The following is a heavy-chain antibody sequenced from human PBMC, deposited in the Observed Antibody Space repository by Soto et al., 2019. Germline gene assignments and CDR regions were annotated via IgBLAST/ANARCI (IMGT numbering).Heavy chain of an antibody. CDR2: IYYSGST. CDR1: GGSISSGDYY. D-gene: IGHD2-2*01. Sequence: SETLSLTCTVSGGSISSGDYYWSWIRQPPGKGLEWIGYIYYSGSTYYNPSLKSRVTISVDTSKNQFSLKLSSVTAADTAVYYCARSRFDCSSTSCYLYGMDVWGQGTTVTVSS. V-gene: IGHV4-30-4*01. CDR3: ARSRFDCSSTSCYLYGMDV. J-gene: IGHJ6*02.